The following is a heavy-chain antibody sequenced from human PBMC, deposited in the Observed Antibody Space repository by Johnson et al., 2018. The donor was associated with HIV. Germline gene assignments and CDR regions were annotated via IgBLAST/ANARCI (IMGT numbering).Heavy chain of an antibody. Sequence: QVQLVESGGGVVQPGRSLRLSCAASGLSFSNFGIHWVRQAPGKGLEWVAVISYDGSNKYYADSVKGRFTISRDNSKNTLYLQMNSLRAEDTAVYYCAREGAAAGPTDAFDIWGQGTMVTVSS. D-gene: IGHD6-13*01. CDR3: AREGAAAGPTDAFDI. J-gene: IGHJ3*02. V-gene: IGHV3-30*19. CDR2: ISYDGSNK. CDR1: GLSFSNFG.